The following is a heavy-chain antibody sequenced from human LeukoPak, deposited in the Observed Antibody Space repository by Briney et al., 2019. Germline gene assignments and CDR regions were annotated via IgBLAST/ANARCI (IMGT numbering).Heavy chain of an antibody. CDR2: IYTSGST. Sequence: SETLSLTCTVSGGSISSYYWSWIRQPAGKGLEWIGRIYTSGSTNYNPSLKSRVTMSVDTSKNQFSLKLSSVTAADTAVYYCARGYSSSWYPNYYYMDVWGKGTTVTISS. CDR3: ARGYSSSWYPNYYYMDV. J-gene: IGHJ6*03. V-gene: IGHV4-4*07. CDR1: GGSISSYY. D-gene: IGHD6-13*01.